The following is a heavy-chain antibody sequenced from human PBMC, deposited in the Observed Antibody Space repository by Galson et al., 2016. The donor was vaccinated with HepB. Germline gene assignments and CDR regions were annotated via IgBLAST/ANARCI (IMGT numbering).Heavy chain of an antibody. CDR3: AKDHGGYSGFDY. V-gene: IGHV3-43*01. Sequence: SLRLSCAASGFTFGTYTMRWIRQAPGEGLQWVSLITGDRANAYYADSVTGRFTISRDNRKNSLYLQMNSLRTEDTALYYCAKDHGGYSGFDYWGQGALVTVSS. J-gene: IGHJ4*02. D-gene: IGHD4-23*01. CDR2: ITGDRANA. CDR1: GFTFGTYT.